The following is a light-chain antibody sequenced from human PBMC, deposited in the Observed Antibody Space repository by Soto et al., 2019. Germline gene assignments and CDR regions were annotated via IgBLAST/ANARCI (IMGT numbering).Light chain of an antibody. Sequence: EIVMTQSPATLSVSPGARAPLSCRASQSLSFNLAWYQQKPGQAPRLLIYAASTRATGIPDRFSGSGSGTDFTLTISRLEPEDFAVYYCQQYGSSPRTFGQGTKVDIK. CDR3: QQYGSSPRT. CDR1: QSLSFN. CDR2: AAS. J-gene: IGKJ1*01. V-gene: IGKV3-20*01.